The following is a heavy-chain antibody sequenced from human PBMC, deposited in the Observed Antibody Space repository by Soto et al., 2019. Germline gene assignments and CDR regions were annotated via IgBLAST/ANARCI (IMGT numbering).Heavy chain of an antibody. CDR3: VRPLPSGQTHARDV. D-gene: IGHD3-10*01. J-gene: IGHJ6*02. V-gene: IGHV3-53*01. CDR1: GGPVADSH. CDR2: IYNDGTT. Sequence: XGSLIVSCVASGGPVADSHMACVRQAPGKGLEWASVIYNDGTTYYSQSVEGRFTISRDTSKNTLYLQMDRLRDEDTAVYYCVRPLPSGQTHARDVWGQGTTVTVSS.